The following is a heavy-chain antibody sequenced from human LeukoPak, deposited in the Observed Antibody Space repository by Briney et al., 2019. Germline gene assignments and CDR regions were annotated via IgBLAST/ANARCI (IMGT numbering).Heavy chain of an antibody. Sequence: SDTLSLTCTVSSGSISSYYWSWIRQPAGKGLEWIGRMYGSWSTEYNPSLKSRVNMSVDTSKNQFSLKLSSVTAAGTAVYYCARAEQVEGDYGLDFQHWGQGTLVTVSS. D-gene: IGHD4-17*01. V-gene: IGHV4-4*07. CDR1: SGSISSYY. CDR2: MYGSWST. CDR3: ARAEQVEGDYGLDFQH. J-gene: IGHJ1*01.